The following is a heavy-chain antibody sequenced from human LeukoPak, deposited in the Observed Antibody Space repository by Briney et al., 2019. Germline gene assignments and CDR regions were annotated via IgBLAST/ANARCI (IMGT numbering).Heavy chain of an antibody. CDR3: ARSPHILTGENFDY. D-gene: IGHD3-9*01. CDR2: ININSGGT. V-gene: IGHV1-2*02. CDR1: GYTFTSYD. Sequence: ASVKVSCKASGYTFTSYDINWVRQAPGQGLEWMGWININSGGTNYAQKFQDRVTMTRDTSISTAYMELSRLRSHDTAVYYCARSPHILTGENFDYWGQGTLVTVSS. J-gene: IGHJ4*02.